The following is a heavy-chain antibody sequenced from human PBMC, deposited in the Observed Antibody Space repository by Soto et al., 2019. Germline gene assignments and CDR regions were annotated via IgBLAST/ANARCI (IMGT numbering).Heavy chain of an antibody. V-gene: IGHV4-39*01. Sequence: PSDTLSLTCTVSGGSISRRSYFWGWIRQPPGKGLEWIGSIYYSGSTYYNPSLKSRVTISVDTSKNQFSLKLSSVTAADTAVYYCASPKIAFYNWFDPWGQG. J-gene: IGHJ5*02. CDR3: ASPKIAFYNWFDP. D-gene: IGHD3-3*02. CDR2: IYYSGST. CDR1: GGSISRRSYF.